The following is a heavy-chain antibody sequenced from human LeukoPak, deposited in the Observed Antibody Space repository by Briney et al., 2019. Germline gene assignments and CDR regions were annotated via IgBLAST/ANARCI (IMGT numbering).Heavy chain of an antibody. D-gene: IGHD3-22*01. Sequence: TGGSLRLSCAASGFTFSSYAMHWVRQAPGKGLEWVAVISYDGSNKYYADSVKGRFTISRDNSKNTLYLQMNSLRAEDTAVYYCASSDYDRSGYYYFDYWGQGTLVTVSS. CDR3: ASSDYDRSGYYYFDY. CDR1: GFTFSSYA. CDR2: ISYDGSNK. J-gene: IGHJ4*02. V-gene: IGHV3-30*01.